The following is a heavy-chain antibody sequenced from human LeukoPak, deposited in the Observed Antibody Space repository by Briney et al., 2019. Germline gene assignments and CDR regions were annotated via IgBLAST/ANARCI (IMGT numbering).Heavy chain of an antibody. V-gene: IGHV4-4*02. Sequence: SETLSLTCAVSGGSISSSNWWSWVRQPPGKGLEWIGEIYHSGSTNYNPSLKSRLTISVDKSKNQFSLKLSSVTAADTAVYYCARSGDYRFDPWGREPWSPSPQ. CDR1: GGSISSSNW. D-gene: IGHD7-27*01. CDR2: IYHSGST. J-gene: IGHJ5*02. CDR3: ARSGDYRFDP.